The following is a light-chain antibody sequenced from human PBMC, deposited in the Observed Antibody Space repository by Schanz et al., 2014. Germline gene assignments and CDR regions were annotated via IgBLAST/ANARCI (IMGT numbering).Light chain of an antibody. V-gene: IGKV3D-20*02. J-gene: IGKJ1*01. CDR3: QQRSNWPWT. CDR1: QSVSRTY. CDR2: DAS. Sequence: EIVLTQSPGTLSLSPGEGATLSCRASQSVSRTYLAWYQQKPGQAPRLLIYDASNRATGIPARFSGSGSGTDFTLTISSLEPEDFAVYYCQQRSNWPWTFGQGNKVEIK.